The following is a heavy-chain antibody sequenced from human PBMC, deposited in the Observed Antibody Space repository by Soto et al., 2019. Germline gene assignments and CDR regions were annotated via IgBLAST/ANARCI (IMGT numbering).Heavy chain of an antibody. D-gene: IGHD3-16*01. Sequence: ASVKVSCKTSGYTFTSYDINWVRQASGHGLEWMGWVNPNSGNSGYAQKFQGRVSISMNTATTTVYLEVSSLTSGDTAVYYCARNIGGGWFDPWGQGTLVTVSS. CDR2: VNPNSGNS. V-gene: IGHV1-8*01. J-gene: IGHJ5*02. CDR1: GYTFTSYD. CDR3: ARNIGGGWFDP.